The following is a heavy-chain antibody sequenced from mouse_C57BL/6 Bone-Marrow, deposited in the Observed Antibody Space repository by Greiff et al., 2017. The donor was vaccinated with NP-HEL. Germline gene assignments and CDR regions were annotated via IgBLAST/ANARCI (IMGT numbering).Heavy chain of an antibody. Sequence: VQLQQSGPELVKPGATVKIPCKASGYAFSSSWMNWVKQRPGKGLEWIGRIYPGDGDTNYNGKFKGKATLTADKSSSTAYMQLSSLTSEDSAVYFCARGDDYPWFAYWGQGTLVTVSA. V-gene: IGHV1-82*01. CDR1: GYAFSSSW. J-gene: IGHJ3*01. D-gene: IGHD2-4*01. CDR3: ARGDDYPWFAY. CDR2: IYPGDGDT.